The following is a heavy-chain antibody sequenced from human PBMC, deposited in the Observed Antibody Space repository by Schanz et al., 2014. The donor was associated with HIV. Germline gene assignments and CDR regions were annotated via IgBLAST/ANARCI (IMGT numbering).Heavy chain of an antibody. J-gene: IGHJ4*02. CDR1: GFTITSYG. D-gene: IGHD3-22*01. CDR3: AKPEYDSRGNSQSHFDY. CDR2: ISESGGRT. Sequence: VQLVESGGGLVQPGGSLRLSCAVSGFTITSYGMSWVRQAPGKGLEWVSSISESGGRTYYADSVNGRFTISRDNSKNTLYLQMTTLRIDDTAVYYCAKPEYDSRGNSQSHFDYWGQGTLVTVSS. V-gene: IGHV3-23*04.